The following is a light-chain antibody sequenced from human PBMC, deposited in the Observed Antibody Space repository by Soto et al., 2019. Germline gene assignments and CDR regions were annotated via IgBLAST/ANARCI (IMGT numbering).Light chain of an antibody. CDR1: QSVSGGS. V-gene: IGKV3-20*01. CDR2: GAS. J-gene: IGKJ1*01. CDR3: QQYGISPRT. Sequence: EIVLTQSPGTLSLSPGERATLSCRASQSVSGGSLAWYQQRPGQAPRLLIYGASSRATGIPDRFGGSGSGTDFTLTITRLEPEDFAVYYCQQYGISPRTFGQGTKVDIK.